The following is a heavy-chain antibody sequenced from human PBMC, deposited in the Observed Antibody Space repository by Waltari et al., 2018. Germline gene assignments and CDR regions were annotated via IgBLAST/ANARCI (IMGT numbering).Heavy chain of an antibody. CDR3: ARHLYSIDYLELGN. Sequence: EVPLLESGGGLAQPGGSLRLSCPASGYNFITSPLRWVRQAPGKGLEWVSGISDSGVITKYADSVKGRFTVSRDNSKNTVFLQLNSLRAEDTAIYYCARHLYSIDYLELGNWGQGTLVTVSS. CDR1: GYNFITSP. D-gene: IGHD3-22*01. CDR2: ISDSGVIT. J-gene: IGHJ4*02. V-gene: IGHV3-23*01.